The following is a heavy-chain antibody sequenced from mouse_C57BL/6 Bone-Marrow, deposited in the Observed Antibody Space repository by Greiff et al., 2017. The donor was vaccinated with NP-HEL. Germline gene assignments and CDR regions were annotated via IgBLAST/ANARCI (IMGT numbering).Heavy chain of an antibody. V-gene: IGHV3-6*01. D-gene: IGHD1-1*01. CDR1: GYSITSGYY. J-gene: IGHJ2*01. Sequence: DVQLQESGPGLVKPSQSLSLTCSVTGYSITSGYYWNWIRQFPGNKLEWMGYISYDGSNNYNPSLKNRISITRDTSKNQFFLKLNSVTTEDTATYYCARESLTTVVTFDYWGQGTTLTVSS. CDR3: ARESLTTVVTFDY. CDR2: ISYDGSN.